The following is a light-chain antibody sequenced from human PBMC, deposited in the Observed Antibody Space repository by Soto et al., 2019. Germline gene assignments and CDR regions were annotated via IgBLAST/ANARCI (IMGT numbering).Light chain of an antibody. V-gene: IGKV3-20*01. CDR1: QSVSSRY. CDR3: QQYGSSLTWT. J-gene: IGKJ1*01. Sequence: EIVLTQSPGTLSLSLGERATLSCRASQSVSSRYLAWYQQKPGQAPRLLIYGASSRATGIPDRFSGSGSGTEFTLTNSTLEPEDFAVYYGQQYGSSLTWTFGQGTKGEIK. CDR2: GAS.